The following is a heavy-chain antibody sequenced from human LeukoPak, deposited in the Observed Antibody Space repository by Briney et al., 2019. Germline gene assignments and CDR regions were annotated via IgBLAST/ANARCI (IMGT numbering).Heavy chain of an antibody. J-gene: IGHJ5*02. CDR2: ISSSSSYI. Sequence: GGSLRLSCAASGFTFSSYSMNWVRQAPGKGLEWVSSISSSSSYIYYAASVKGRFTISRDNAKNSLYLQMNSLRAEDTAVYYCARDSDSSSWYNWFDPWGQGTLVTVSS. CDR1: GFTFSSYS. CDR3: ARDSDSSSWYNWFDP. D-gene: IGHD6-13*01. V-gene: IGHV3-21*01.